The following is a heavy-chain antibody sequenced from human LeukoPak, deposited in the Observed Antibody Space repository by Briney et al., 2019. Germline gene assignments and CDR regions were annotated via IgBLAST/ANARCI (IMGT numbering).Heavy chain of an antibody. D-gene: IGHD6-19*01. CDR3: ARPRLTVAGTRYFDP. CDR2: IGSGGVTT. Sequence: QPGGSLRLSCTASAFTFNAYAMSWVRQAPGKGLEWVSAIGSGGVTTNYADSVQGRFTISGDNSRNTLFLQMNSLRPEDTAVYYCARPRLTVAGTRYFDPWGQGTLVTVSS. CDR1: AFTFNAYA. V-gene: IGHV3-23*01. J-gene: IGHJ5*02.